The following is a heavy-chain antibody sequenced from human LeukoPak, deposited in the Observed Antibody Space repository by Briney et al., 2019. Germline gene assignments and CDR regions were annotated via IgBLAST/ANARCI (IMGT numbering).Heavy chain of an antibody. J-gene: IGHJ4*02. V-gene: IGHV1-18*01. Sequence: ASVKVSCKASGYTFTSYGISWVRQAPGQGLEWMGWISAYNGNTNYAQKLQGRVTMTTDTSTSTAYMELRSLRSDDTAVYYCARWLADYSNYELGYWGQGTLVTVSS. CDR2: ISAYNGNT. CDR1: GYTFTSYG. CDR3: ARWLADYSNYELGY. D-gene: IGHD4-11*01.